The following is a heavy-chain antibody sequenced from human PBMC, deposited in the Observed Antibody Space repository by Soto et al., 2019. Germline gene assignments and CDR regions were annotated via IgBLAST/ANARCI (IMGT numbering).Heavy chain of an antibody. J-gene: IGHJ4*02. CDR3: ARDNSSSSRPFDY. CDR2: IWYDGSNK. Sequence: GGSLRLSCAASGFTFSSYGMHWVRQAPGKGLEWVAVIWYDGSNKYYADSVKGRFTISRDNSKNTLYLQMNSLRAEDTAVYYCARDNSSSSRPFDYWGQGTLVTVSS. V-gene: IGHV3-33*01. D-gene: IGHD6-13*01. CDR1: GFTFSSYG.